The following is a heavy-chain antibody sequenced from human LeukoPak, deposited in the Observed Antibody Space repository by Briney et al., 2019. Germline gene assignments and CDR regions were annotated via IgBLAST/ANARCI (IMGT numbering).Heavy chain of an antibody. J-gene: IGHJ1*01. V-gene: IGHV3-23*01. Sequence: GGSLRLSCAASGFTLSSYAMSWVRQAPGKGLEWVSAISGSGGITYYAASVKGRFNISRDNSKNTLNLQMNSLRAEDSAVYYCAKGGGGAIARYQHWGQGTLATVSS. CDR2: ISGSGGIT. CDR3: AKGGGGAIARYQH. D-gene: IGHD3-16*01. CDR1: GFTLSSYA.